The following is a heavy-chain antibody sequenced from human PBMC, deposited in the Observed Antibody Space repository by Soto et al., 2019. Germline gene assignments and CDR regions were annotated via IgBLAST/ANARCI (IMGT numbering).Heavy chain of an antibody. V-gene: IGHV3-48*02. Sequence: EVQLVESGGVLAQPGGSLRLSCGASGFSFSDYNMNWVRQAPGKGLEWVSYITTSSSFTLYADSVKGRFTTSRDNAKSSLYLQMNSLRDEDTAVYYCARERPGIPFDYWGQGTLVTVSS. CDR2: ITTSSSFT. J-gene: IGHJ4*02. D-gene: IGHD5-18*01. CDR1: GFSFSDYN. CDR3: ARERPGIPFDY.